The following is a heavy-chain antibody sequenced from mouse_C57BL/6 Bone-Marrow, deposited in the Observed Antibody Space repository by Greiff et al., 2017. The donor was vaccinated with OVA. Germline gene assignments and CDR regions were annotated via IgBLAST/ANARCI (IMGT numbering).Heavy chain of an antibody. CDR3: ARIYSNLDFYAMDY. J-gene: IGHJ4*01. Sequence: QVQLKESGAELARPGASVKLSCKASGYTFTSYGISWVQQRTGQGLEWIGEISPSSGTIYYNEKFKGKATLSADKSSSTAYMELRSLTSEDSADYCGARIYSNLDFYAMDYWGQGTAVTVSS. CDR2: ISPSSGTI. D-gene: IGHD2-5*01. V-gene: IGHV1-81*01. CDR1: GYTFTSYG.